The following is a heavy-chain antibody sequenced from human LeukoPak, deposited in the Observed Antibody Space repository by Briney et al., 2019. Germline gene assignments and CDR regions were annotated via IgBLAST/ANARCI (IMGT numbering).Heavy chain of an antibody. V-gene: IGHV3-7*01. CDR3: AREYDFWSGYYSFDY. J-gene: IGHJ4*02. Sequence: PGGSLRLSCAASGFTFSSYWMSWVRQAPGKGLEWVANIKQDGSEKYYVDSVKSRFTISRDNAKNSLYLQMNSLRAEDTAVYYCAREYDFWSGYYSFDYWGQGTLVTVSS. D-gene: IGHD3-3*01. CDR1: GFTFSSYW. CDR2: IKQDGSEK.